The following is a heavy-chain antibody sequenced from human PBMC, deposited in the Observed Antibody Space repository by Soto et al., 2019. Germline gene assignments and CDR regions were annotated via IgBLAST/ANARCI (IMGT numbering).Heavy chain of an antibody. CDR3: AASCVGCGGFNYYGMDV. CDR2: IYYSGST. Sequence: QVQLQESGPGLVKPSQTLSLTCTVSGGSISSGGYYWSWIRQHPGKGLEWIGYIYYSGSTYYNPSLTSRVTISVDTSKNQFSLKLSSVTVADTAVYYCAASCVGCGGFNYYGMDVWGQGTTVTVSS. J-gene: IGHJ6*02. V-gene: IGHV4-31*03. D-gene: IGHD2-21*01. CDR1: GGSISSGGYY.